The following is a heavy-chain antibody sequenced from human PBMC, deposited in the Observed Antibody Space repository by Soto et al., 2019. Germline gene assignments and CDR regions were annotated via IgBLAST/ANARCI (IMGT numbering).Heavy chain of an antibody. CDR2: INAGNGNT. J-gene: IGHJ4*02. CDR3: ARGDSSSWYSIDY. V-gene: IGHV1-3*01. D-gene: IGHD6-13*01. CDR1: GYTFTSYA. Sequence: QVQLVQSGAEVKKPGASVKVSCKASGYTFTSYAIHWVRQAPGQRLEWMGWINAGNGNTKYSQKFQGRVTITRDTSASTAYMELSSLRSEDTAVYYCARGDSSSWYSIDYWGQGTLVTVSS.